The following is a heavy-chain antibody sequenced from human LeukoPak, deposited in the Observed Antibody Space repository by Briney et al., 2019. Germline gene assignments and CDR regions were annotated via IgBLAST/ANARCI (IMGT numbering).Heavy chain of an antibody. CDR1: GGSTSSGGYS. CDR3: ARGDDFWSGYYD. Sequence: SQTLSLTCAVSGGSTSSGGYSWSWIRQPPGKGLEWIGYIYHSGSTYYNPSLKSRVTISVDRSKNQFSLKLSSVTAADTAVYYCARGDDFWSGYYDWGQGTLVTVSS. J-gene: IGHJ4*02. CDR2: IYHSGST. D-gene: IGHD3-3*01. V-gene: IGHV4-30-2*01.